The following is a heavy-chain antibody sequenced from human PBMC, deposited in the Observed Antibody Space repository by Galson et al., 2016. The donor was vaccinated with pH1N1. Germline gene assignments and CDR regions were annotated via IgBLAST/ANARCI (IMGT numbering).Heavy chain of an antibody. J-gene: IGHJ5*02. CDR3: IREMA. CDR2: LKSDGTST. CDR1: GFTFSNKW. Sequence: LRLSCAASGFTFSNKWMHWIRQSPGKGLEGVSLLKSDGTSTNYADSVKGRFTISRDSAKNTLYQQMNSLRVEDTAVYYCIREMAWGQGILVTVSS. D-gene: IGHD5-24*01. V-gene: IGHV3-74*01.